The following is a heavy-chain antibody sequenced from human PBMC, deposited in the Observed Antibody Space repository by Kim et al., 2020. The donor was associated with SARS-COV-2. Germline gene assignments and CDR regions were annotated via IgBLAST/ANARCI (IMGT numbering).Heavy chain of an antibody. CDR1: GGSFSGYY. V-gene: IGHV4-34*01. J-gene: IGHJ6*02. CDR3: ARDPLRYFDWLFQSDTSHYGMDV. D-gene: IGHD3-9*01. CDR2: INHSGST. Sequence: SETLSLTCAVYGGSFSGYYWSWIRQPPGKGLEWIGEINHSGSTNYNPSLKSRVTISVDTSKNQFSLKLSSVTAADTAVYYCARDPLRYFDWLFQSDTSHYGMDVWGQGTTVTVSS.